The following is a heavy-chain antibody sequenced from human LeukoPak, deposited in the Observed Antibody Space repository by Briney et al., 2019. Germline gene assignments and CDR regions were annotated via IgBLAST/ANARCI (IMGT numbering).Heavy chain of an antibody. D-gene: IGHD1-26*01. CDR2: ISGSDSST. Sequence: GGSLRLSCAASGFTFSSYSMNWVRQAPGKGLEWVSVISGSDSSTYYADSVKGRFTVSRDNSKNTLYLQMNYLRAEDTAVYYCAKSEWELLLGGFDYWGQGTLVTVSS. V-gene: IGHV3-23*01. CDR3: AKSEWELLLGGFDY. CDR1: GFTFSSYS. J-gene: IGHJ4*02.